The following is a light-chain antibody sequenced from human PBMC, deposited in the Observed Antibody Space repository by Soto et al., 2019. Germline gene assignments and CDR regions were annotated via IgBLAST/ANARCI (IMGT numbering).Light chain of an antibody. Sequence: ASQMTQSPSSLSASVGDRVTIGGRASQDIKNDVGCYQQKPGKTPKLLIYAASILQTGVPSSFSGSGSGTDFTLTISTLQPEDFATYYCIQDYDYPLTFGGGSKVEIK. CDR3: IQDYDYPLT. J-gene: IGKJ4*01. CDR1: QDIKND. V-gene: IGKV1-6*01. CDR2: AAS.